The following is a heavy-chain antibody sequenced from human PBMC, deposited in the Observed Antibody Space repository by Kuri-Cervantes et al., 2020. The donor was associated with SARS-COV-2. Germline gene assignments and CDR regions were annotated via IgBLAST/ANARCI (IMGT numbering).Heavy chain of an antibody. Sequence: GSLTPSCTVSGGSISSSSNYWGWIREPPGKGLEGIGSIYYSGSTYYNPSLKSRVTISVDTSKNQFSLKLSSVTAADTAVYYCARGGFWYGAGYFDYWGQGTLVTVSS. V-gene: IGHV4-39*01. D-gene: IGHD4-17*01. CDR1: GGSISSSSNY. J-gene: IGHJ4*02. CDR3: ARGGFWYGAGYFDY. CDR2: IYYSGST.